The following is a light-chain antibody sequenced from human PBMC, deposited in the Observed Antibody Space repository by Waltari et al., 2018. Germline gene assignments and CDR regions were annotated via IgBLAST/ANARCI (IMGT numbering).Light chain of an antibody. CDR2: RND. V-gene: IGLV1-44*01. CDR1: SSTLGAKL. J-gene: IGLJ3*02. CDR3: ASWDDSPSGRWV. Sequence: QSVLTQPPSTSGAPGQRFPISFSGISSTLGAKLLPWYPQIPGTAPKPVVYRNDLRPSGVPDRFSGSKSGTSASLAVSGLQSEDEGDYYCASWDDSPSGRWVFGGGTKLTVL.